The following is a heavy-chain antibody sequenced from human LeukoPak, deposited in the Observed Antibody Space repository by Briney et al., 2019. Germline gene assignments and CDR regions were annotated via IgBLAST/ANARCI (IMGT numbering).Heavy chain of an antibody. Sequence: GGSLRLSCAASGFTFSSYSMNWVRQAPGKGLEWVSAISGSGGSTYYADSVKGRFTISRDNSKNTLYLQMNSLRAEDTAVYYCATDELYRDYWGQGTLVTVSS. V-gene: IGHV3-23*01. CDR2: ISGSGGST. CDR3: ATDELYRDY. J-gene: IGHJ4*02. D-gene: IGHD2-2*02. CDR1: GFTFSSYS.